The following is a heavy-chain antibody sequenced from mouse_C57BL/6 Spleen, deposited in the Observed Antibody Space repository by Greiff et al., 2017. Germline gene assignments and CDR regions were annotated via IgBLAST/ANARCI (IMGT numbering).Heavy chain of an antibody. J-gene: IGHJ3*01. V-gene: IGHV1-54*01. CDR2: INPGSGGT. Sequence: VQLQQSGAELVRPGTSVKVSCKASGYAFTNYLIEWVKQRPGQGLEWIGVINPGSGGTNYNEKFKGKATLTADKSSSTAYMQLSSLTSEDAAVYVCAKGDDCDDGGWFAYWGQGTLVTVSA. D-gene: IGHD2-4*01. CDR3: AKGDDCDDGGWFAY. CDR1: GYAFTNYL.